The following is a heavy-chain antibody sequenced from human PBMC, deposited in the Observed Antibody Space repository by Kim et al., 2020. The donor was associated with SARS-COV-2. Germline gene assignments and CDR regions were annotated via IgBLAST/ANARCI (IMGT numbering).Heavy chain of an antibody. CDR1: GFTFSSYG. V-gene: IGHV3-33*01. CDR2: IWYDGSNK. Sequence: GGSLRLSCAASGFTFSSYGMHWVRQAPGKGLEWVAVIWYDGSNKYYADSVKGRFTISRDNSKNTLYLQMNSLRAEDTAVYYCAREAGVATMGYYYYGMDVWGQGTTVTVSS. D-gene: IGHD5-12*01. J-gene: IGHJ6*02. CDR3: AREAGVATMGYYYYGMDV.